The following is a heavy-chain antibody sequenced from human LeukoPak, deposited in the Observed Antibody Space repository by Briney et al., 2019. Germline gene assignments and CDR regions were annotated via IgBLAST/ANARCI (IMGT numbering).Heavy chain of an antibody. CDR3: AAISYLAFDI. J-gene: IGHJ3*02. CDR2: INQDGNEK. V-gene: IGHV3-7*01. CDR1: GFTLSGYW. Sequence: GGSLRLACAAPGFTLSGYWVRSVRRAPGRGPKRVADINQDGNEKYYVDTVKGRFTISRDNAKNSAYLQINSLRVEGTAVYYCAAISYLAFDIWGQGTMVTVSP. D-gene: IGHD3-3*01.